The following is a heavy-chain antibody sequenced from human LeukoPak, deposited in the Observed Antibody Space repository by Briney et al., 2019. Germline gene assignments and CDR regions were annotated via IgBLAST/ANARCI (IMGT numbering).Heavy chain of an antibody. V-gene: IGHV2-70*11. D-gene: IGHD6-13*01. CDR2: IDWDDDK. CDR1: GFSLSTSGMC. CDR3: ARIGGSWPAFDP. Sequence: GSGPTLVKPTHTLTLTCTFSGFSLSTSGMCVSWIRQPPGKALEWLARIDWDDDKYYSTSLKTRLTISKDTSKNQVVLTMTNMDPVDTATYYCARIGGSWPAFDPWGQGTLVTVSS. J-gene: IGHJ5*02.